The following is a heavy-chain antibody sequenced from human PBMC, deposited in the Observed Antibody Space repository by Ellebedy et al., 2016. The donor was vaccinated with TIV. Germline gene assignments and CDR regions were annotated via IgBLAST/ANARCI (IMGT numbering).Heavy chain of an antibody. CDR3: ARDSGSVDILWDV. V-gene: IGHV4-61*01. Sequence: SETLSLTXTVSGGSVSSGSYYWSWIRQPPGKGLEWIGYIYYSGSTNYNPSLKSRVTISVDTSRNQFSLKLSSVTAADTAVYYCARDSGSVDILWDVWGQGTTVTVSS. J-gene: IGHJ6*02. CDR1: GGSVSSGSYY. CDR2: IYYSGST. D-gene: IGHD5-12*01.